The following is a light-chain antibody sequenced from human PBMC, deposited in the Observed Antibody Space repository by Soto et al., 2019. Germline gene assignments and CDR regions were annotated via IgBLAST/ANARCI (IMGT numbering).Light chain of an antibody. CDR3: QHYNSYSEA. J-gene: IGKJ1*01. CDR2: KAS. CDR1: QTISSW. V-gene: IGKV1-5*03. Sequence: DIQITQSPSTLSGSVGDRVTSTCRASQTISSWLAWYQQKPGKAPKLLIYKASTLKSGVPSRFSGSGSGTEFTLTISSLQPDDFETYYCQHYNSYSEAFGQGTKVDIK.